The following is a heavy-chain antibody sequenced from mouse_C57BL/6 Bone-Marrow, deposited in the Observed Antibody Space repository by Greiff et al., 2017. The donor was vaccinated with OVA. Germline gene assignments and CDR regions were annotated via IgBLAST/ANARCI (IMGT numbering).Heavy chain of an antibody. CDR2: ISNGGGST. J-gene: IGHJ3*01. Sequence: EVKLMESGGGLVQPGGSLKLSCAASGFTFSDYYMYWVRQTPEKRLEWVAYISNGGGSTYYPDTVKGRFTISRDNAKNTLYLQMSRLKSEDTAMYYCARLTGSWFAYWGQGTLVTVSA. CDR3: ARLTGSWFAY. D-gene: IGHD4-1*01. V-gene: IGHV5-12*01. CDR1: GFTFSDYY.